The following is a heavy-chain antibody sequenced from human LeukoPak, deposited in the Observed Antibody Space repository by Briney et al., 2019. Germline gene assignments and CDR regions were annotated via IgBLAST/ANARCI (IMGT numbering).Heavy chain of an antibody. CDR3: ARAGGDVYNNDYFHY. CDR1: GFTFSSYW. J-gene: IGHJ4*02. Sequence: GGSLRLSCAPSGFTFSSYWMHWVRQAPGKGLVWVSRINSDGSRTSYADSVMGRFTISRDNAKNTLYLQMNSLRAEDTAVYYCARAGGDVYNNDYFHYWGQGTLVTVSS. D-gene: IGHD5-24*01. CDR2: INSDGSRT. V-gene: IGHV3-74*01.